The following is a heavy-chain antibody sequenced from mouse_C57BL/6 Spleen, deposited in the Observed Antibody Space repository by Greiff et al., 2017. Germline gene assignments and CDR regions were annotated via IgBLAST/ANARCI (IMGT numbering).Heavy chain of an antibody. CDR3: ARWAGTVAMDY. J-gene: IGHJ4*01. CDR2: INPGSGGT. Sequence: VQLQESGAELVRPGTSVKVSCKASGYAFTNYLIEWVKQRPGQGLEWIGVINPGSGGTNYNEKFKGKATLTADKSSSTAYMQLSSLTSEDSAVYFCARWAGTVAMDYWGQGTSVTVSS. CDR1: GYAFTNYL. D-gene: IGHD3-3*01. V-gene: IGHV1-54*01.